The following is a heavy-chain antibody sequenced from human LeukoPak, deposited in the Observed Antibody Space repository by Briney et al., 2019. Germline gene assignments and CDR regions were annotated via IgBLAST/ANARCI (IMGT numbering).Heavy chain of an antibody. Sequence: GGSLRLSCAASGFSFSSYAMHWVRRAPGKGLEWVAVISYDGSDKYYADSVKGRFTISRDNSKNTLYLQMNSLRAEDMAVYYCASYSYGYTPSSPFDYWGQGTLVTVSS. CDR2: ISYDGSDK. D-gene: IGHD3-16*01. V-gene: IGHV3-30*04. CDR3: ASYSYGYTPSSPFDY. J-gene: IGHJ4*02. CDR1: GFSFSSYA.